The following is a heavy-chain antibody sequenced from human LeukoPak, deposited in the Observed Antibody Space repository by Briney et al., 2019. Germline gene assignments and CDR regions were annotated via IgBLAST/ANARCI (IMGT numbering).Heavy chain of an antibody. CDR2: INHSGST. V-gene: IGHV4-34*01. Sequence: SETLSLTCAVCGGSFSGYYWSWIRQPPGKGLEWIGEINHSGSTNYNPSLKSRVTISVDTSKNQFSLKLSSVTAADTAVYYCARGQYRDILTGYYTSSRYYYYYGMDVWGQGTTVTVSS. CDR1: GGSFSGYY. CDR3: ARGQYRDILTGYYTSSRYYYYYGMDV. D-gene: IGHD3-9*01. J-gene: IGHJ6*02.